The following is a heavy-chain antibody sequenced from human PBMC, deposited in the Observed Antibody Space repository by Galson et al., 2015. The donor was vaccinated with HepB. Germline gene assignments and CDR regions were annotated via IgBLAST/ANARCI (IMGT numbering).Heavy chain of an antibody. V-gene: IGHV1-2*02. J-gene: IGHJ4*02. CDR2: INPNSGGT. CDR3: AREAGEEGFDY. CDR1: GYSFTGYS. Sequence: SVKVSCKASGYSFTGYSMHWVRQAPGQGLEWMGWINPNSGGTDYAQKFQGRVTMTRGTSITTAYVELSRLRSDDTAMYYCAREAGEEGFDYWGQGTLVTVSS. D-gene: IGHD3-16*01.